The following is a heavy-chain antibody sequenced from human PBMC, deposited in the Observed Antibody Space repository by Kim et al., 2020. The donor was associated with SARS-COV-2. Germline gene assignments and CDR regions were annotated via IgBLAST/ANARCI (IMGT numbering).Heavy chain of an antibody. Sequence: YYVDSVKGRFNISRDNAKNSVYLRINSRRAEDTAVYYCGRIGYSSSSVDYWRQGTLVTVSS. V-gene: IGHV3-7*01. CDR3: GRIGYSSSSVDY. J-gene: IGHJ4*02. D-gene: IGHD6-6*01.